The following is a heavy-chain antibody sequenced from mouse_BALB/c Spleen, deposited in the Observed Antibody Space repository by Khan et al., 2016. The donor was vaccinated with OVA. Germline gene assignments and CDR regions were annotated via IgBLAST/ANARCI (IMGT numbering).Heavy chain of an antibody. CDR3: ARELRLGGFAY. V-gene: IGHV2-6-7*01. D-gene: IGHD1-2*01. J-gene: IGHJ3*01. CDR2: IWGDGST. Sequence: QVQLKQSGPGLVAPSQSLSITCTVSGFSLTGFGINWIHQPPGKGLEWLGMIWGDGSTDYNSALKSRLSISKDNSKSQVFLKMNSRQTDDTARYYCARELRLGGFAYWGQGTLVTVSA. CDR1: GFSLTGFG.